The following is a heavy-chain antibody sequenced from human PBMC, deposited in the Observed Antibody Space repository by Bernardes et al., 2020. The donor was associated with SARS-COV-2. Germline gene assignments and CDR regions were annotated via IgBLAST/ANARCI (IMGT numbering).Heavy chain of an antibody. Sequence: ASVKVSCKASGYTFTSYGISWVRQAPGQGLEWMGWISAYNGNTNYAQKLQGRVTMTTDTSTSTAYMELRSLRSDDTAVYYCARDKSQWLVLYYYYGMDVWGQGTTVTVSS. CDR2: ISAYNGNT. J-gene: IGHJ6*02. V-gene: IGHV1-18*01. CDR3: ARDKSQWLVLYYYYGMDV. CDR1: GYTFTSYG. D-gene: IGHD6-19*01.